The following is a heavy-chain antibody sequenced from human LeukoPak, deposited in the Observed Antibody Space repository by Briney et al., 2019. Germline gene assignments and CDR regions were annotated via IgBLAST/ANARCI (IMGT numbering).Heavy chain of an antibody. Sequence: GGSLRLSCAASGFTFSSYAMSWVRQAPGKGLEWVSAISGSGGSTYYADSVKGRFTISRDNSKSTLYLQMSSLRAEDTAVYYCAKVTRYSSGWFDYWGQGTLVTVSS. J-gene: IGHJ5*01. D-gene: IGHD6-19*01. CDR2: ISGSGGST. V-gene: IGHV3-23*01. CDR1: GFTFSSYA. CDR3: AKVTRYSSGWFDY.